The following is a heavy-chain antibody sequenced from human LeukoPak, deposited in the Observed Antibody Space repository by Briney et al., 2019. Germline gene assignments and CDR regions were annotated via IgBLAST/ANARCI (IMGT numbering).Heavy chain of an antibody. CDR1: GYSISSGYY. CDR2: IYHSGSI. D-gene: IGHD6-13*01. Sequence: SETLSLTCTVSGYSISSGYYWGWIRQPPGKGLEWIGSIYHSGSIYYNPSLKSRVTISVDTSKNQFSLKLSSVTAADTAVYYCARDQAWGYSSSWYGYYFDYWGQGTLVTVSS. V-gene: IGHV4-38-2*02. CDR3: ARDQAWGYSSSWYGYYFDY. J-gene: IGHJ4*02.